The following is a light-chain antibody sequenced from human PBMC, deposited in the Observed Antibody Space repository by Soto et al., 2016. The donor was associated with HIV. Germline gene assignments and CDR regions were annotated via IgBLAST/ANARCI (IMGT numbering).Light chain of an antibody. CDR2: DDS. Sequence: SYELIQPPSVSVAPGKTATLTCGGTDIGSKSVRWFQQKPGQTPILVVYDDSDRPTGIPERFSGSNSGNMATLTIKKIEVGDEADYFCQVWDTRSDHWVFGGGTKLTVL. CDR3: QVWDTRSDHWV. J-gene: IGLJ3*02. CDR1: DIGSKS. V-gene: IGLV3-21*03.